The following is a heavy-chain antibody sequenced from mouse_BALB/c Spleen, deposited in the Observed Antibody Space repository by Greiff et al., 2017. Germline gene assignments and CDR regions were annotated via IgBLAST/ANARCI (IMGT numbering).Heavy chain of an antibody. J-gene: IGHJ2*01. V-gene: IGHV1-7*01. Sequence: QVQLQQSGAELAKPGASVKMSCKASGYTFTSYWMHWVKQRPGQGLEWIGYINPSTGYTEYNQKFKDKATLTADKSSSTAYMQLSSLTSEDSAVYYCARENTDYWGQGTTLTVSS. CDR1: GYTFTSYW. CDR2: INPSTGYT. CDR3: ARENTDY.